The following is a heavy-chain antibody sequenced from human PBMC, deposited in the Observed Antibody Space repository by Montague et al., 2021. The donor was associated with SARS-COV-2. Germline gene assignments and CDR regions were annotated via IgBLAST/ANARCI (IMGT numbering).Heavy chain of an antibody. D-gene: IGHD3-10*01. CDR3: ARGPLVRATLAFDI. V-gene: IGHV3-48*03. CDR2: ISSSSSSI. CDR1: GFTISGFE. J-gene: IGHJ3*02. Sequence: SLRLSCAASGFTISGFEMNWVRQAPGKGLEWVSYISSSSSSIKYADSVKGRFTISRDNAKDSLYLQMNSLRAEDTAVYYSARGPLVRATLAFDIWGQGTMVTVSS.